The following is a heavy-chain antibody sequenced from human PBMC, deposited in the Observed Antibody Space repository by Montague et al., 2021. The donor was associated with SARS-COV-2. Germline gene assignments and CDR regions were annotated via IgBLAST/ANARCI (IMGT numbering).Heavy chain of an antibody. Sequence: SETLSLTCAVHGTSFGGYYWNWIRQPPGEGLEWIGEINHGGSTKYSPSLKSRLTISADTSKNQFSLKLTSVAAADTAVYYCARLRDGVVPSPILGVGPYYSYYYMDVWGRGTTVTVSS. CDR3: ARLRDGVVPSPILGVGPYYSYYYMDV. CDR2: INHGGST. CDR1: GTSFGGYY. V-gene: IGHV4-34*01. D-gene: IGHD3-10*01. J-gene: IGHJ6*03.